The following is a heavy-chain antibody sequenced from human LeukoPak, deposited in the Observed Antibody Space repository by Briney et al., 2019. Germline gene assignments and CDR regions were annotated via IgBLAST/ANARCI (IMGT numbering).Heavy chain of an antibody. D-gene: IGHD3-22*01. CDR2: IYTSGST. J-gene: IGHJ4*02. CDR3: ARDDYYGSSGYWYY. Sequence: SETLSLTCTVSGGSISSYYWSWIRQPAGKGLEWIGRIYTSGSTNYNPSLKSRVTMSVDTSKNQFSLKLSSVTAADTAVYYCARDDYYGSSGYWYYWGQGTLVTVSS. CDR1: GGSISSYY. V-gene: IGHV4-4*07.